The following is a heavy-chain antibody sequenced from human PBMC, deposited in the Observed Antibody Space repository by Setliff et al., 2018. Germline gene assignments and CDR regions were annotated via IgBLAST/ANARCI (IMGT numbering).Heavy chain of an antibody. J-gene: IGHJ5*02. D-gene: IGHD3-22*01. Sequence: PSETLSLTCTVSGGSISSYYWSWIRQPAGKGLEWIGHIYTSGSTNYNPSLKSRVTISVDTSKKQFSLKLSSVTAADTAVYYCARGPYNIYDRSGYGFTNWFDPWGQGILVTVSS. CDR3: ARGPYNIYDRSGYGFTNWFDP. V-gene: IGHV4-4*07. CDR2: IYTSGST. CDR1: GGSISSYY.